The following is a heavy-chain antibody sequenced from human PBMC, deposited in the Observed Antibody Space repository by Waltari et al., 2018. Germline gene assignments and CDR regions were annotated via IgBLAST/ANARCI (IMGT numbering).Heavy chain of an antibody. CDR3: ARSYGSGSYYRRYFDY. D-gene: IGHD3-10*01. CDR2: IYYSGST. CDR1: GGSISSHY. J-gene: IGHJ4*02. Sequence: QVQLQESGPGLVKPSETLSLTCTVSGGSISSHYWSWIRQPPGKGLEWIGYIYYSGSTNNNPSLKSRVTISVDTSKNQFSLKLSSVTAADTAVYYCARSYGSGSYYRRYFDYWGQGTLVTVSS. V-gene: IGHV4-59*11.